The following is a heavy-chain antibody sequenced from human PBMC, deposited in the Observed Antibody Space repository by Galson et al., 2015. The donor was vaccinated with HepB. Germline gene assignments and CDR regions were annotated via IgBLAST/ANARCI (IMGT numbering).Heavy chain of an antibody. CDR1: GGTFSSYA. V-gene: IGHV1-69*13. J-gene: IGHJ3*02. D-gene: IGHD1-7*01. CDR2: IIPIFGTA. CDR3: AQTVAELDTGAFDI. Sequence: SVKVSCKASGGTFSSYAISWVRQAPGQGLEWMGGIIPIFGTANYAQKFQGRVTITADESTSTAYMELSSLRSEDTAVYYCAQTVAELDTGAFDIWGQGTMVTVSS.